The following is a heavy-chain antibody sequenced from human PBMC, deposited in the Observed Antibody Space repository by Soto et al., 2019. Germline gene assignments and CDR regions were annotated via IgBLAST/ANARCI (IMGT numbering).Heavy chain of an antibody. V-gene: IGHV3-30-3*01. J-gene: IGHJ4*02. D-gene: IGHD2-15*01. CDR2: ISSDVVNY. CDR1: GFSFSNFA. Sequence: QVQLVESGGGVVQPGRSLRLSCAASGFSFSNFAMHWVRQAPGKGLEWMAVISSDVVNYYYAESVKGRFTISRDNSKNTRYLKMNSLGIEDTAVYYCARGGGWTPEGLGYWGQGTLVTVSS. CDR3: ARGGGWTPEGLGY.